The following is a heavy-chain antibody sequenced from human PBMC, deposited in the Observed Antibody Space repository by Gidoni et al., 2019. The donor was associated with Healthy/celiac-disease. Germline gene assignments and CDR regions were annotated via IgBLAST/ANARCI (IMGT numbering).Heavy chain of an antibody. J-gene: IGHJ3*02. CDR1: GGSISRGGYY. CDR3: ARADVVRDTKSGFYAFDI. V-gene: IGHV4-31*01. D-gene: IGHD3-10*01. CDR2: IYYSGST. Sequence: QVQLQESGPGLVKPSQTLSLTCTVSGGSISRGGYYWSWIRQHPGKGLEWIGYIYYSGSTYYNPSLKSLVTISVDTSKNQFSLKLSSVTAADTAVYYCARADVVRDTKSGFYAFDIWGQGTMVTVSS.